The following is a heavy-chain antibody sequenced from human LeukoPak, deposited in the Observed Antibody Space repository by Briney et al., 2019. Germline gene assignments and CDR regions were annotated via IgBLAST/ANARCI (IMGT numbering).Heavy chain of an antibody. J-gene: IGHJ3*02. CDR1: GYGFTSYW. CDR2: IYPGDSDT. V-gene: IGHV5-51*01. Sequence: GESLQISCKGSGYGFTSYWIGWVRQVPGKGREWMGIIYPGDSDTRYSPSFQGQVTISADTSISTAYLQWSSLKASDTAMYYCAGGRDGYNSAAFDIWGQGTMVTVSS. CDR3: AGGRDGYNSAAFDI. D-gene: IGHD5-24*01.